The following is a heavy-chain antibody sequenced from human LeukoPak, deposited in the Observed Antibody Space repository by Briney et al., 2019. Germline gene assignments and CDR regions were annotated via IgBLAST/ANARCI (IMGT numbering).Heavy chain of an antibody. CDR2: ISGSGGNT. CDR1: EFTFSSYA. Sequence: GGSLRLSCAASEFTFSSYAMSWVRQAPGKGLEWVSVISGSGGNTYYADSVKGRFTISRDNSKGTLYLQMNSLRAEDTAVYYCAKSPVVVTVRGAFDIWGQGTMVTVSS. D-gene: IGHD2-21*02. J-gene: IGHJ3*02. CDR3: AKSPVVVTVRGAFDI. V-gene: IGHV3-23*01.